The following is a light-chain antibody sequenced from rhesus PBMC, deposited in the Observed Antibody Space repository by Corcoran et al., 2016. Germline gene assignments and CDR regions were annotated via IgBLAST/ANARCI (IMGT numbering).Light chain of an antibody. Sequence: EIVMTQSPATLSLSPGERATLSCRASQSVSSYVAWYQQKPEQAPRLLIYGASSRATGIPARFRGSGAGTDFTLTISSLEPEDFAVYYCQQYSNWPLTFGGGTKVEIK. J-gene: IGKJ4*01. CDR1: QSVSSY. CDR2: GAS. V-gene: IGKV3S9*01. CDR3: QQYSNWPLT.